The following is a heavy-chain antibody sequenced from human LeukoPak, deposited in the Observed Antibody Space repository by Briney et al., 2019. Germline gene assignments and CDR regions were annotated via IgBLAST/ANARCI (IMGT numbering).Heavy chain of an antibody. D-gene: IGHD6-6*01. CDR2: ISAYNGNT. V-gene: IGHV1-18*01. J-gene: IGHJ6*02. CDR1: GYTFTSYG. CDR3: ARDRSSIAARRTSWYYYYGMDV. Sequence: ASVKVSCKASGYTFTSYGISWVRQAPGQGLEWMGWISAYNGNTNYAQKLQGRVTMTTDTSTSTAYMELRSLRSDDTAVYYCARDRSSIAARRTSWYYYYGMDVWGRGTTVTVSS.